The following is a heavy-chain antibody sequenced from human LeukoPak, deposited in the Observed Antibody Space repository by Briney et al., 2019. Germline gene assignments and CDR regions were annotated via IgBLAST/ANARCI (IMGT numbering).Heavy chain of an antibody. V-gene: IGHV5-51*01. J-gene: IGHJ3*02. D-gene: IGHD4-17*01. Sequence: GESLKISCKGSGHSFTSYWIGWVRQMPGKGLEWMGIIYPGDSDTRYSPSFQGQVTISADKSISTAYLQWSSLKASDTAMYYCARPYNDYGDYIDAFDIWGQGTMVTVSS. CDR3: ARPYNDYGDYIDAFDI. CDR2: IYPGDSDT. CDR1: GHSFTSYW.